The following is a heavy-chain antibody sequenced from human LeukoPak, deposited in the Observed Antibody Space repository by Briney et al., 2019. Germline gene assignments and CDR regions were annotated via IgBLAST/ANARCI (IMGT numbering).Heavy chain of an antibody. D-gene: IGHD6-19*01. J-gene: IGHJ4*02. CDR1: GGSIGSNY. CDR3: AKYGNSGWVIDN. CDR2: IYYTGGT. V-gene: IGHV4-59*08. Sequence: SETLSLTCTVSGGSIGSNYWTWIRQPPGKGLEYIGYIYYTGGTNYSPSLKSRVTISVDTSKNQFSLKLSSVTAADTAVYFCAKYGNSGWVIDNWGQGTLVTVSS.